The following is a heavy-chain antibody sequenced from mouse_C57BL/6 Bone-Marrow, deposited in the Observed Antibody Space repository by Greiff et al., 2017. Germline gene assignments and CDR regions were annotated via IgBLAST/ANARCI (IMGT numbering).Heavy chain of an antibody. CDR2: ISSGSSTI. D-gene: IGHD5-1*01. J-gene: IGHJ4*01. CDR1: GFTFRDYG. CDR3: ARTYFLYAMDY. V-gene: IGHV5-17*01. Sequence: EVQRVESGGGLVKPGGSLKLSCAASGFTFRDYGMHWVRQAPEKGLEWVAYISSGSSTIYYADTVKGRFTISRDNAKNTLFLQMTSLRSEDTAMYYCARTYFLYAMDYWGQGTSVTVSS.